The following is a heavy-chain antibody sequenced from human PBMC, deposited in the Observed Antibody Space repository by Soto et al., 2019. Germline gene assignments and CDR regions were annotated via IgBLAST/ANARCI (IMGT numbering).Heavy chain of an antibody. CDR1: GGTFSSYA. V-gene: IGHV1-69*13. D-gene: IGHD6-13*01. CDR2: IIPIFGTA. CDR3: AREEGPDSSSWYVGSWFDP. Sequence: SVKVSCKASGGTFSSYAISWVRQAPGQGLEWMGGIIPIFGTANYAQKFQGRVTITADESTSTAYMELSSLRSEDTAVYYCAREEGPDSSSWYVGSWFDPWGQGTLVTVSS. J-gene: IGHJ5*02.